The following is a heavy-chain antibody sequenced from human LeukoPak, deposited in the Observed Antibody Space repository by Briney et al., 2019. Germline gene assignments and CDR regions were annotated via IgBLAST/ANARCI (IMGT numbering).Heavy chain of an antibody. CDR3: ARAVAGTIKYYFDY. V-gene: IGHV4-61*02. J-gene: IGHJ4*02. CDR1: GGSISSGSYY. Sequence: SQTLSLTCTVSGGSISSGSYYWSWIRQPAGKGLEWIGRIYTSGSTNYNPSLKSRVTISVDTSKNQFSLKLSSVTAAGTAVYYCARAVAGTIKYYFDYWGQGTLVTVSS. D-gene: IGHD6-19*01. CDR2: IYTSGST.